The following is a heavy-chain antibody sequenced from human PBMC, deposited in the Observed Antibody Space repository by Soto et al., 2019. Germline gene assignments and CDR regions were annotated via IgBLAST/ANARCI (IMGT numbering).Heavy chain of an antibody. D-gene: IGHD3-3*01. V-gene: IGHV3-23*01. CDR1: GFTFSSYA. CDR2: ISGSGGST. Sequence: EVQLLESGGGLVQPGGSLRLSCAASGFTFSSYAMSWVRQAPGKGLEWVSAISGSGGSTYYADSVKGRFTISRDNSKNTLYLQMNSLRAEDTAVDYCAKPVGRFWSGYYDFDYWGQGTLVTVSS. CDR3: AKPVGRFWSGYYDFDY. J-gene: IGHJ4*02.